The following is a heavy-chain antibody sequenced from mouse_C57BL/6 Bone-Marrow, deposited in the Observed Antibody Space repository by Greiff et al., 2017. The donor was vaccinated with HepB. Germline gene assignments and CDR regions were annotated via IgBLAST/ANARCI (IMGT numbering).Heavy chain of an antibody. CDR3: ARGVFITTVVPYWYFDV. CDR1: GFTFSDYY. J-gene: IGHJ1*03. D-gene: IGHD1-1*01. V-gene: IGHV5-16*01. CDR2: INYDGSST. Sequence: EVKVEESEGGLVQPGSSMKLSCTASGFTFSDYYMAWVRQVPEKGLEWVANINYDGSSTYYLDSLKSRFIISRDNAKNILYLQMSSLKSEDTATYYCARGVFITTVVPYWYFDVWGTGTTVTVSS.